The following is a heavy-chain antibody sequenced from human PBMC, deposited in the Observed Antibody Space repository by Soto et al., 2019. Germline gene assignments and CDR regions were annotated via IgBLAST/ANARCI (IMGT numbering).Heavy chain of an antibody. J-gene: IGHJ6*02. Sequence: SVKVSCKASGGTFSSYAISWVRQAPGQGLEWMGGIIPIFGAANYAQKFQGRVTITADESTSTAYMELSSLRSEDTAVYYCARDRKGCSSTSCYPTPLDVWGQGTTVTVSS. V-gene: IGHV1-69*13. CDR1: GGTFSSYA. D-gene: IGHD2-2*01. CDR2: IIPIFGAA. CDR3: ARDRKGCSSTSCYPTPLDV.